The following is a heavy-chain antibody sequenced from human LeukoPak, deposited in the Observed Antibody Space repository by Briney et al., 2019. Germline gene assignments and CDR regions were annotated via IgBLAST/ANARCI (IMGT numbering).Heavy chain of an antibody. CDR3: AKDHFPRRELSWFDP. Sequence: PGGSLRLSCAASGFTFSSYAMSWVRQAPGKGLEWVSAISGSGGSTYYADSVKGRFTISRDNSKNTLYLQMNSLRAEDTAVYYCAKDHFPRRELSWFDPWGQGTLVTVSS. J-gene: IGHJ5*02. CDR1: GFTFSSYA. CDR2: ISGSGGST. V-gene: IGHV3-23*01. D-gene: IGHD1-26*01.